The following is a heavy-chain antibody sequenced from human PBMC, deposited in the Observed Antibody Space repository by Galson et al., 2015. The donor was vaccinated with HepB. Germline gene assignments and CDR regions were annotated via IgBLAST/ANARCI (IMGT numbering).Heavy chain of an antibody. CDR2: LYYSRST. V-gene: IGHV4-59*01. CDR1: GDSFSTSH. D-gene: IGHD2-15*01. J-gene: IGHJ4*02. CDR3: AKGAGWYPH. Sequence: ETLSLTCTVSGDSFSTSHWSWLRQPPVEGLGWIGYLYYSRSTNYNPSLKSRVTISLDTSKKYLSLNLRSVTAADTAVYYCAKGAGWYPHWGQGTLVTVSS.